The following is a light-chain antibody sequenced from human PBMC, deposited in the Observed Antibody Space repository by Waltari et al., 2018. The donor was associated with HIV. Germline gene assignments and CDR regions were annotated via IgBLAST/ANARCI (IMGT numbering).Light chain of an antibody. CDR1: SSDGGGFNY. CDR2: QVS. V-gene: IGLV2-8*01. CDR3: SSYAGSNNWV. J-gene: IGLJ3*02. Sequence: QSALTQPPSPSGSPGHSVTISCTGTSSDGGGFNYVPWYQQHPGKAAKLMICQVSKRPSGVPDRFSGSKSGNTASLTVSGLQAEDDADYYCSSYAGSNNWVFGGGTKLTVL.